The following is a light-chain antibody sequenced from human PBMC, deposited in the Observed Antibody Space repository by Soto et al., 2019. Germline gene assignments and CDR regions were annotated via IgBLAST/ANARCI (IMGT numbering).Light chain of an antibody. CDR2: KVS. CDR3: IQGTHLFT. V-gene: IGKV2-30*01. J-gene: IGKJ3*01. Sequence: DVVMTQSPLSLSVTLGQPASISCRSSHSLVYSDGNTYLHRIHQRPGQSPRRLIYKVSNRDSGVPDRFSGSGSGTDFTLKISRVEAEDVGVYYCIQGTHLFTFGPGTKVEI. CDR1: HSLVYSDGNTY.